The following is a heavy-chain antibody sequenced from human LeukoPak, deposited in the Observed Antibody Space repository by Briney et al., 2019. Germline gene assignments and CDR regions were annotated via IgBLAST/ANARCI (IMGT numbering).Heavy chain of an antibody. Sequence: ASVNVSYTASGYTFTSYDINWVRPATGQGLEWMGWMNPNSGNTGYAQKFQGRVTITRNTSISTAYMELSSLRSEDTAVYYCARGEIEALFFSSGYISGWSTYYMDVWGKGTTVTVSS. J-gene: IGHJ6*03. CDR2: MNPNSGNT. V-gene: IGHV1-8*03. CDR3: ARGEIEALFFSSGYISGWSTYYMDV. D-gene: IGHD6-19*01. CDR1: GYTFTSYD.